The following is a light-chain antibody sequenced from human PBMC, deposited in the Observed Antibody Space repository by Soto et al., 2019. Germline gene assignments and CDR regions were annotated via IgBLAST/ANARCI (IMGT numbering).Light chain of an antibody. Sequence: EIVLTQSPATLSVSPGERATLSCRASQSINSNLTWYQQKPGQSPRLLIYGASTRAAGIPARFSGSGSGTDFTLTISSLQPEDFAVYYCQQYNNWLTFGGGTKVGIK. J-gene: IGKJ4*01. CDR2: GAS. CDR3: QQYNNWLT. V-gene: IGKV3-15*01. CDR1: QSINSN.